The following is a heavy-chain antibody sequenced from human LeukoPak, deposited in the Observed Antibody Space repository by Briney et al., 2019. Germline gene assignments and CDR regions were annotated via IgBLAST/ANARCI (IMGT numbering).Heavy chain of an antibody. J-gene: IGHJ6*02. V-gene: IGHV1-2*02. D-gene: IGHD3-10*01. CDR1: GYTFTGYY. Sequence: ASVKVSCKASGYTFTGYYMHWVRQAPGQGREWMGWINPNSGGTNYAQKFQGRVTMTRDTSISTAYMELSRLRSDDTAVYYCARGLLWFGELGVGGMDVWGQGTTVTVSS. CDR3: ARGLLWFGELGVGGMDV. CDR2: INPNSGGT.